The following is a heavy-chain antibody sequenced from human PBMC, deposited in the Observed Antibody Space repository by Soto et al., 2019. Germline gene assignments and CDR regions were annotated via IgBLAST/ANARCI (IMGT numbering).Heavy chain of an antibody. V-gene: IGHV1-8*01. D-gene: IGHD2-2*01. CDR3: ARGEYQLYYYYYYMDV. Sequence: ASVKVSCKASGYTFTSYDINWVRQATGQGLEWMGWMNPNSGNAGYAQKFQGRVTMTRNTSISTAYMELSSLRSEDKAVYYCARGEYQLYYYYYYMDVWGKGTTVTVSS. J-gene: IGHJ6*03. CDR2: MNPNSGNA. CDR1: GYTFTSYD.